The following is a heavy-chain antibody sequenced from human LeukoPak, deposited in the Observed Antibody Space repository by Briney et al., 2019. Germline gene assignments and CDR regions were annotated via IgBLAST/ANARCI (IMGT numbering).Heavy chain of an antibody. J-gene: IGHJ4*02. V-gene: IGHV1-69*05. CDR2: IIPIFGTA. CDR3: ARDRFAGGSSWYRKPYYFDY. D-gene: IGHD6-13*01. CDR1: GGTFSSYA. Sequence: SVKVSCKASGGTFSSYAISWVRQAPGQGLEWMGGIIPIFGTANYAQKFQGRVTITTDESTSTAYMELSSLRSEDTAVYYCARDRFAGGSSWYRKPYYFDYWGQGTLVTVSS.